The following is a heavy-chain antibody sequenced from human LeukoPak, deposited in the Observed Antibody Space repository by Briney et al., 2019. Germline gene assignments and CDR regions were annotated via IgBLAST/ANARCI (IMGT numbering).Heavy chain of an antibody. D-gene: IGHD6-13*01. CDR1: GFTFSGYG. V-gene: IGHV3-33*01. Sequence: PGRSLRLSRAASGFTFSGYGMHWVRQAPGKGLEWVAVIWYDGSNKYYADSVKGRFTISRDNSKNTLYLQMSSLRAEDTAVYYCAREQLVSPYFDYWGQGTLVTVSS. CDR2: IWYDGSNK. J-gene: IGHJ4*02. CDR3: AREQLVSPYFDY.